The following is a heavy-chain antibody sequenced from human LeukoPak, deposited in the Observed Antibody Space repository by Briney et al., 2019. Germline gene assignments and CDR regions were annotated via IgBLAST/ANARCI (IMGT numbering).Heavy chain of an antibody. D-gene: IGHD2-2*01. CDR2: ISSSSSYI. J-gene: IGHJ4*02. CDR1: GFTFSSYS. Sequence: GGSLRLSCGASGFTFSSYSMNWVRQAPGKGLEWVSSISSSSSYIYYADSVKGRFTISRDNAKNSLYLQMNSLRAEDTAVYYCVPLFRCSSTSCYADFDYWGQGTLVTVSP. CDR3: VPLFRCSSTSCYADFDY. V-gene: IGHV3-21*01.